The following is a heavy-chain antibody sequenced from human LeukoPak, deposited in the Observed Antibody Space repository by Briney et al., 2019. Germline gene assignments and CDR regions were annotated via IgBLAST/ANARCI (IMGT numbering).Heavy chain of an antibody. D-gene: IGHD6-13*01. J-gene: IGHJ3*02. Sequence: GGSLRLSCTASKFTFMNYAMHWVRQAPGKGLEWLSTIGSAGGSIFYADSVKGRFTISRDNSKNTLYLQMNSLRAEDTAVYYCARDGAAAAFDIWGQGTMVTVSS. V-gene: IGHV3-23*01. CDR2: IGSAGGSI. CDR3: ARDGAAAAFDI. CDR1: KFTFMNYA.